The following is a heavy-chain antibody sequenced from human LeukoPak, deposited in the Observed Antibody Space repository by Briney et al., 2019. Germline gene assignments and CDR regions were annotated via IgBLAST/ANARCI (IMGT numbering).Heavy chain of an antibody. CDR1: GFTVSSNY. CDR2: IYSGGST. V-gene: IGHV3-66*01. J-gene: IGHJ6*02. CDR3: ARDLTYCGGDCHPNYYYYGMDV. Sequence: GGSLRLSCAASGFTVSSNYMSWVRQAPGKGLEWVSVIYSGGSTYYADSVKGRFTISRDNPKNTLYLQMNSLRAEDTAVYYCARDLTYCGGDCHPNYYYYGMDVWGQGTTVTVSS. D-gene: IGHD2-21*02.